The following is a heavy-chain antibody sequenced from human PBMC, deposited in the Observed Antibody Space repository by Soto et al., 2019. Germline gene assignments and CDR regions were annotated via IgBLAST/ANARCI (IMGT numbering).Heavy chain of an antibody. D-gene: IGHD3-10*01. J-gene: IGHJ6*02. CDR1: GGTFSNYA. Sequence: ASVKVSCKASGGTFSNYAISWVRQAPGQGLEWMGGIVPIFGTANYAQDFQGRVTITADESTSTAYMELSGLRSEDTAVYYCARDPITMVRGEPYYSYGLDVWGQGTTVTVSS. CDR3: ARDPITMVRGEPYYSYGLDV. CDR2: IVPIFGTA. V-gene: IGHV1-69*13.